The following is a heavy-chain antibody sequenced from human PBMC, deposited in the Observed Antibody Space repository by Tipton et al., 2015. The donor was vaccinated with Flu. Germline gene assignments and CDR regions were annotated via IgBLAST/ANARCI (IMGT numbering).Heavy chain of an antibody. CDR2: VSGSGDKT. CDR3: APTPGAVADNAGYYYGMEV. D-gene: IGHD6-19*01. Sequence: GSLRLSCATSGITLSTFAMSWVRQAPGKGLEWVSVVSGSGDKTDYADSVKGRFTLSRDNSKDTVYLQMNRLRVDDTAVYYCAPTPGAVADNAGYYYGMEVRGQGTPVTVSS. J-gene: IGHJ6*02. V-gene: IGHV3-23*01. CDR1: GITLSTFA.